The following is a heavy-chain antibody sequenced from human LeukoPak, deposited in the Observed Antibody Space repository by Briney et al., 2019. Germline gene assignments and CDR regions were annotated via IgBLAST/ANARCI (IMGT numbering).Heavy chain of an antibody. Sequence: PSETLSLTCTVSAGSISTSIYYWGWIRQPPGKGLEWIGSIYYNGSTYYNPSLKSRVTISVDTSKNRFSLKVTSVTAADTAVYYCARQMAVAGREDINWFDPWGQGTLATVSS. CDR2: IYYNGST. J-gene: IGHJ5*02. CDR3: ARQMAVAGREDINWFDP. CDR1: AGSISTSIYY. V-gene: IGHV4-39*01. D-gene: IGHD6-19*01.